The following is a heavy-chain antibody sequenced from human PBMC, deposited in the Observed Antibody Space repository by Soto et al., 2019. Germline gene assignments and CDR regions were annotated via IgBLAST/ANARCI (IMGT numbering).Heavy chain of an antibody. CDR1: GGSISSYY. V-gene: IGHV4-59*08. CDR2: IYYSGST. Sequence: SETLSLTCTVSGGSISSYYWSWIRQPPGKGLEWIGYIYYSGSTNYNPSLKSRVTISVDTSKNQFSLKLSSVTAADTAVYYCARGTYNWFDPWGQGTLVTVSS. J-gene: IGHJ5*02. CDR3: ARGTYNWFDP.